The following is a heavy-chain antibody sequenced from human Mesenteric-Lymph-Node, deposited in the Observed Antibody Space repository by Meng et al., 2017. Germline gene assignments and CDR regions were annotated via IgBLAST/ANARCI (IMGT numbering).Heavy chain of an antibody. CDR1: GYTFNGYY. J-gene: IGHJ1*01. V-gene: IGHV1-2*06. CDR3: ARTNDYGDYGDFSY. Sequence: QGQLGQSGAEVKKPGASGKVSCQASGYTFNGYYLHWVRQAPGQGLEWMGRINPNTGGIIYAQKFQGRVTMTTDTSNSTAYMVLNSLRSDDTAVFYCARTNDYGDYGDFSYWGQGTLVTVSS. D-gene: IGHD4-17*01. CDR2: INPNTGGI.